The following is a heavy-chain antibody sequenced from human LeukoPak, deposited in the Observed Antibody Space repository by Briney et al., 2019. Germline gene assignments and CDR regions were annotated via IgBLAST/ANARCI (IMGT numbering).Heavy chain of an antibody. V-gene: IGHV1-18*01. CDR3: ARDTPQHQKRFDS. J-gene: IGHJ4*02. CDR1: GYTLNQFG. Sequence: ASVKVSCKASGYTLNQFGMSWVRQAPGQGLEGLGWINTYNGNTKLGEKFHGRVTMTTDTSTSTAYMELTSLGTGDTAVYFCARDTPQHQKRFDSWGQGTLITVSS. CDR2: INTYNGNT. D-gene: IGHD6-13*01.